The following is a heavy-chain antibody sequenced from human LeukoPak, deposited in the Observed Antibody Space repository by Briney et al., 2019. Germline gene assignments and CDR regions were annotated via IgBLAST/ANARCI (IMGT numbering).Heavy chain of an antibody. CDR1: GFTFTTYW. D-gene: IGHD2-8*02. J-gene: IGHJ4*02. CDR3: VTYSTGLYKGLEF. Sequence: GGSLTLSCAASGFTFTTYWMSWIRQAPGKGLEWVANINQDGTDKYYVDSVKGRFTFSRDNAQISLYLQMSSLRVEDTAVYYCVTYSTGLYKGLEFWGQGTQVTVSS. CDR2: INQDGTDK. V-gene: IGHV3-7*03.